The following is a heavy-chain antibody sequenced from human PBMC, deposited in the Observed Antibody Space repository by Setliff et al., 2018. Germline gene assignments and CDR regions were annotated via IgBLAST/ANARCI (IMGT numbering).Heavy chain of an antibody. D-gene: IGHD3-10*01. J-gene: IGHJ6*03. Sequence: PSETLSLTCTVSGGSSSSHYWSWIRQPPGKGLEWIGYIHYNGNTNYNPSLKSRVSISVDTSNNQFSLNLYSVTAADTAVYYCARVSYYGSFSYNYYMDVWGKGTTVTVSS. CDR3: ARVSYYGSFSYNYYMDV. CDR1: GGSSSSHY. V-gene: IGHV4-59*11. CDR2: IHYNGNT.